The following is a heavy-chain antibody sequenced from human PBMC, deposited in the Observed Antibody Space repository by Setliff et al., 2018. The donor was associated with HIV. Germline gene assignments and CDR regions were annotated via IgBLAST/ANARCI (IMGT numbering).Heavy chain of an antibody. CDR1: GYTFTSYG. Sequence: ASVKVSCKASGYTFTSYGITWVRQAPGQGLEWMGWISTYNGNTDYAQKFQGRVTITADKSTSTAYMELSSLRSEDTAVYYCARDREYYYDNSGSPSFDYWGQGTLVTVSS. V-gene: IGHV1-18*01. D-gene: IGHD3-22*01. CDR2: ISTYNGNT. CDR3: ARDREYYYDNSGSPSFDY. J-gene: IGHJ4*02.